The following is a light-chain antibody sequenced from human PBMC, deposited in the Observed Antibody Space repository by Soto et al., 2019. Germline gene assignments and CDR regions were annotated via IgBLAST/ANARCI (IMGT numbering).Light chain of an antibody. CDR2: GAS. CDR1: QSVGRN. CDR3: QQYNSWPPYT. Sequence: EIVLTQSPATLSVSPGERATLSCRASQSVGRNLAWYQQKPGQAPRLLIYGASTTAHGIPARFSGGGSGAEFTITISSMQSQEFGVYYCQQYNSWPPYTFGQGTKVEIK. J-gene: IGKJ2*01. V-gene: IGKV3-15*01.